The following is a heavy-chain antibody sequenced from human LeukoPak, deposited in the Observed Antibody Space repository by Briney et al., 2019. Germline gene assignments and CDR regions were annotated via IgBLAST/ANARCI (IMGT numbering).Heavy chain of an antibody. V-gene: IGHV3-48*03. J-gene: IGHJ4*02. CDR3: ARDDYSSGWSYSDY. D-gene: IGHD6-19*01. CDR1: GFTFSSYE. CDR2: ITSGGSTI. Sequence: GGSLRLSCTASGFTFSSYEMNWVRQAPGKGLEWVSYITSGGSTIHYADSVKGRFTVSRDNAKNSLYLQMHSLRAEDTAVYYCARDDYSSGWSYSDYWGQGTLVTVSS.